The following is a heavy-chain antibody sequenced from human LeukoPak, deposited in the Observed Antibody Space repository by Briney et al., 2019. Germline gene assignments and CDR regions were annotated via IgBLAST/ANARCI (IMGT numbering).Heavy chain of an antibody. J-gene: IGHJ4*02. CDR1: GYTFTGYY. CDR2: INPNSGGT. V-gene: IGHV1-2*02. CDR3: ARDLTLYCSGGSCFHDLYYFDY. D-gene: IGHD2-15*01. Sequence: ASVKVSCKASGYTFTGYYMHWVRRAPGQGLEWMGWINPNSGGTNYAQKFQGRVTMTRDTSISTAYMELSRLRSDDTAVYYCARDLTLYCSGGSCFHDLYYFDYWGQGTLVTVSS.